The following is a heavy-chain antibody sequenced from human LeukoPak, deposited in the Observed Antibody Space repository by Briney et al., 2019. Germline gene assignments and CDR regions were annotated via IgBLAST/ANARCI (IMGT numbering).Heavy chain of an antibody. CDR2: IYYSGST. D-gene: IGHD6-19*01. V-gene: IGHV4-39*01. CDR3: ASGFIAVAGTFHY. Sequence: SETLSLTCTVSGGSISSSSYCWGWIRQPPGKGLEWIGNIYYSGSTYSNPSLKSRVTISVDTSKNQFSLNLSSVTAADTAVYYCASGFIAVAGTFHYWGQGTLVTVSS. CDR1: GGSISSSSYC. J-gene: IGHJ4*02.